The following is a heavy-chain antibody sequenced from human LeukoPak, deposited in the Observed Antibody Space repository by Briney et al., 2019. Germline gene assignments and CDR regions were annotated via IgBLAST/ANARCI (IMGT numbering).Heavy chain of an antibody. Sequence: GASVKVSCKASGYTFTSYGISWVRQAPGQGLEWMGWISAYNGNTNYAQKLQGRVTMTTDTSTSTAYMELRSLRSDDTAVYYCAGAPYSSGWQLYYYYYGMDVWGQGTTVTVSS. CDR2: ISAYNGNT. J-gene: IGHJ6*02. D-gene: IGHD6-19*01. CDR3: AGAPYSSGWQLYYYYYGMDV. CDR1: GYTFTSYG. V-gene: IGHV1-18*01.